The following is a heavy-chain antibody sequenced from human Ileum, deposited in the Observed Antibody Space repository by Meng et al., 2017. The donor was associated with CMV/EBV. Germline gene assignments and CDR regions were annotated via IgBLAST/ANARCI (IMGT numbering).Heavy chain of an antibody. V-gene: IGHV4-61*05. J-gene: IGHJ4*02. Sequence: SETLSLTCTVSGGSISSSSYYWGWIRQPPGKGLEWIGYIYYTGNSNYNPSLKSRVTISVDTSKSQFSLKVTSLTPADTAVYYCVRGGSGYAFDYWGQGALVTVSS. CDR2: IYYTGNS. D-gene: IGHD3-22*01. CDR3: VRGGSGYAFDY. CDR1: GGSISSSSYY.